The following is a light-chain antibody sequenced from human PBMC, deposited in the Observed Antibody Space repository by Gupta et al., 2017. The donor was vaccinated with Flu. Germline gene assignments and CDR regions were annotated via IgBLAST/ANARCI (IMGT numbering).Light chain of an antibody. CDR3: QHYDNSPLT. J-gene: IGKJ1*01. CDR2: STS. Sequence: RTLSGDARERPTRTGSASQSGRSRFLDWYQQSPRQALMLLIYSTSNRGTGVPVSFSGSGSGTDFTLTISGLEPDDVAVYYCQHYDNSPLTFGQGTKVDIK. CDR1: QSGRSRF. V-gene: IGKV3-20*01.